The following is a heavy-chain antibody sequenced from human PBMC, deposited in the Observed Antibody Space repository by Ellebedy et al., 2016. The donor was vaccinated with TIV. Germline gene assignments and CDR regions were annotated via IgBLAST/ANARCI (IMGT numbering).Heavy chain of an antibody. Sequence: GESLKISCAVSGFTFGHYAMNWVRQAPGKGLEWVSSISHSDNTYYADSVNGRFTISRDISKNTLYLQMNSLRAEDTAVYYCAKGNTMIVMVRGYYFDYWGQGALVTVSS. CDR3: AKGNTMIVMVRGYYFDY. V-gene: IGHV3-23*01. D-gene: IGHD3-22*01. J-gene: IGHJ4*02. CDR1: GFTFGHYA. CDR2: ISHSDNT.